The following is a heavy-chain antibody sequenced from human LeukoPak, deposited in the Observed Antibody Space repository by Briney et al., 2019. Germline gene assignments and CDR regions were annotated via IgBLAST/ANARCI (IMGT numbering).Heavy chain of an antibody. CDR2: INPNSGGT. D-gene: IGHD3-9*01. CDR1: GYTFTGYY. CDR3: ARGPVLRYFDWLPPFDY. Sequence: ASVKVSCKASGYTFTGYYMHWVRQAPGQGLEWMGWINPNSGGTNYAQKFQGWVTMTRDTSISTAYMELSRLRSDDTAVYYCARGPVLRYFDWLPPFDYWGQGTLVTVSS. J-gene: IGHJ4*02. V-gene: IGHV1-2*04.